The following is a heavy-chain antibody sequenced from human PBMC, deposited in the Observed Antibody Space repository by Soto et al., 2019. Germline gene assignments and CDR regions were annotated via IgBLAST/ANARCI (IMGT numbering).Heavy chain of an antibody. CDR2: ISGSGGST. D-gene: IGHD3-22*01. J-gene: IGHJ4*02. CDR1: GFIVNSYA. CDR3: GKFPPPLLHYDSSGCSLY. Sequence: LRLSCAASGFIVNSYAMSWVRQGPRKKQEWVSAISGSGGSTYYADSVKGRFTISRDNSKNTLYLQMNSLRAEETAVYYCGKFPPPLLHYDSSGCSLYWGQGTLGTGSS. V-gene: IGHV3-23*01.